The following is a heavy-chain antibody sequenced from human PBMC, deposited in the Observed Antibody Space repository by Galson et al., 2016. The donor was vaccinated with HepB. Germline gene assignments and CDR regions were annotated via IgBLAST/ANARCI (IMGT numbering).Heavy chain of an antibody. D-gene: IGHD5-12*01. V-gene: IGHV4-61*02. CDR1: GGSISSGAYL. Sequence: LSLTCTVSGGSISSGAYLWSWLRQPAGKGIEWIGRINTYGTAEYSSSLESRVTMSIDTSQNHFSLKLTSVTAADTAIYFCARRRNWLPFDTWGQGTLATVSA. CDR2: INTYGTA. CDR3: ARRRNWLPFDT. J-gene: IGHJ4*02.